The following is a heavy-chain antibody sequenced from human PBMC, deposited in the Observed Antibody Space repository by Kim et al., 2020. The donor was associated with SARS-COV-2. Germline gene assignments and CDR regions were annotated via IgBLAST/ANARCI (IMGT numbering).Heavy chain of an antibody. D-gene: IGHD2-15*01. CDR1: GFTFSDYY. V-gene: IGHV3-11*05. CDR2: ISSSSSYT. J-gene: IGHJ6*02. CDR3: AREVPPRIGDYYYGMDV. Sequence: GGSLRLSCAASGFTFSDYYMSWIRQAPGKGLEWVSYISSSSSYTNYADSVKGRFTISRDNAKNSLYLQMNSLRAEDTAVYYCAREVPPRIGDYYYGMDVWGQGTTVTVSS.